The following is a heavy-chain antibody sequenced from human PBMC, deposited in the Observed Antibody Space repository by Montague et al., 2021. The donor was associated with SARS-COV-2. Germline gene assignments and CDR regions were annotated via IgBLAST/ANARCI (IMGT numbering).Heavy chain of an antibody. V-gene: IGHV4-34*01. Sequence: SETLSLTCAVYGGSFSGYYWSWIRQPPGKGLGWIGEINDSGSTXXXPSXXXRVTISVDTSKNQFSLKLSSVTAADTAVYYCARGRAARSITIFGVVNPAIRYYYYMDVWGKGTTVTVSS. D-gene: IGHD3-3*01. CDR3: ARGRAARSITIFGVVNPAIRYYYYMDV. J-gene: IGHJ6*03. CDR1: GGSFSGYY. CDR2: INDSGST.